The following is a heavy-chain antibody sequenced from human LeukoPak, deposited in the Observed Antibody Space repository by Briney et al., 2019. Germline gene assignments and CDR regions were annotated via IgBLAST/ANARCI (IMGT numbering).Heavy chain of an antibody. CDR2: LNTGGST. CDR3: AKDSAGGYYDSSGFGSYYYMDV. D-gene: IGHD3-22*01. CDR1: GGSISSGSYY. J-gene: IGHJ6*03. V-gene: IGHV4-61*02. Sequence: PSQTLSLTCTVSGGSISSGSYYWSWIRQPAGKGLEWIGRLNTGGSTTYNPSLKSRVTISVNTSKNQVSLKLTSMTAADTAVYYCAKDSAGGYYDSSGFGSYYYMDVWGTGTTVTVSS.